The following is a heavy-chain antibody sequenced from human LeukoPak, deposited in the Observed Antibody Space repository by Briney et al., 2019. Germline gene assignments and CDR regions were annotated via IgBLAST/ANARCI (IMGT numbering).Heavy chain of an antibody. J-gene: IGHJ5*02. CDR3: ATVFGCSGGSCYSSTHNWFDP. CDR1: GYTLTELS. D-gene: IGHD2-15*01. V-gene: IGHV1-24*01. Sequence: GASVKVSCKVSGYTLTELSMHWVRQAPGKGLEWMGGFDPEDGETIYAQKFQGRVTMTEDTSTDTAYMELSSLRSEDTAAYYCATVFGCSGGSCYSSTHNWFDPWGQGTLVTVSS. CDR2: FDPEDGET.